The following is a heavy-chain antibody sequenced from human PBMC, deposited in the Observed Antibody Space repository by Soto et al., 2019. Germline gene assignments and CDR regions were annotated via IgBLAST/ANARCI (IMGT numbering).Heavy chain of an antibody. D-gene: IGHD3-3*01. V-gene: IGHV1-69*06. CDR1: GDTFSNYA. Sequence: QVQLVQSGAEVKKPGSSVKVSCKASGDTFSNYAINWMRQAPGQGLEWMGGITPDFGTANYAQKFQGRVTITADKPTSTAYMELSSLKSEDTAVYYCARPRVYYAVWSGYPPFDYWGQGTLVTVSS. J-gene: IGHJ4*02. CDR2: ITPDFGTA. CDR3: ARPRVYYAVWSGYPPFDY.